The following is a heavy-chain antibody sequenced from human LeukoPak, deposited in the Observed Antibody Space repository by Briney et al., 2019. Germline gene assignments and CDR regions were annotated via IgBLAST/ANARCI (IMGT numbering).Heavy chain of an antibody. CDR1: GFTFSDYY. Sequence: GGSLRLSCAVSGFTFSDYYMDWVRQTPGRGLEWVARSRDKAHSYTAEYSAAVRGRFTISRDESNNSLYLQMNSLKLEDTALYYCVRGYNSFDPWGQGTQVTVSS. CDR2: SRDKAHSYTA. J-gene: IGHJ5*02. CDR3: VRGYNSFDP. D-gene: IGHD3-10*01. V-gene: IGHV3-72*01.